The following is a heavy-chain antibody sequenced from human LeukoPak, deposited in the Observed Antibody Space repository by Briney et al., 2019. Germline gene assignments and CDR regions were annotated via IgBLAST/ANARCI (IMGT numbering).Heavy chain of an antibody. J-gene: IGHJ4*02. CDR1: GMTFSNHW. Sequence: GGSLRLSCAASGMTFSNHWMHWVRLAPGKGLVWVSLIKTDGRTTIYADSVKGRFTISRDDGKSTLYLQMNSLRAEDTAIYYCTTGPSFGYEWWGQGTVVTVSS. D-gene: IGHD3-22*01. V-gene: IGHV3-74*01. CDR3: TTGPSFGYEW. CDR2: IKTDGRTT.